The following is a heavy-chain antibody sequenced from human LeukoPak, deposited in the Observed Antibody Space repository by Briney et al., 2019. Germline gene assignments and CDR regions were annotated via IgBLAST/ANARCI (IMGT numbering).Heavy chain of an antibody. V-gene: IGHV3-23*01. D-gene: IGHD3-10*01. CDR1: GFTFSSYA. CDR2: INGSGGST. J-gene: IGHJ4*02. Sequence: GGSLRLSCAASGFTFSSYAMSWVRQAPGKGLEWVSAINGSGGSTYYADSVKGRFTISRDNSKNTLYLQMNSLRAEDTAVYYCAKGLFYGSGSYYLDYWGQGTLVTVSS. CDR3: AKGLFYGSGSYYLDY.